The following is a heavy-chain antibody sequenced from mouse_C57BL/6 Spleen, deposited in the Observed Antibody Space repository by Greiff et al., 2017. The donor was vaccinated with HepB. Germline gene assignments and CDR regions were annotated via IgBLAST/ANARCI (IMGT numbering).Heavy chain of an antibody. CDR3: ARSPSFYAMDY. CDR2: INPYNGGT. CDR1: GYTFTDYY. Sequence: EVKLQESGPVLVKPGASVKMSCKASGYTFTDYYMNWVKQSHGKSLEWIGVINPYNGGTSYNQKFKGKATLTVDKSSSTAYMELNSLTSEDSAVYYCARSPSFYAMDYWGQGTSVTVSS. V-gene: IGHV1-19*01. J-gene: IGHJ4*01.